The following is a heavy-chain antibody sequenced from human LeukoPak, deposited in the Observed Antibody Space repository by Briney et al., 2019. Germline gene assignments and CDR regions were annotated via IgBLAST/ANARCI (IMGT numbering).Heavy chain of an antibody. CDR3: ARPMVRGGFDY. J-gene: IGHJ4*02. CDR2: IYPGDSDT. V-gene: IGHV5-51*01. Sequence: GESLKISCKGSGYSFTSYWIGWVRQMPGKGLEWMGIIYPGDSDTRYSPSFQGQVTISADKSISTAYLQWSSMEASDIAMYYCARPMVRGGFDYWGQGTLVTVSS. CDR1: GYSFTSYW. D-gene: IGHD3-10*01.